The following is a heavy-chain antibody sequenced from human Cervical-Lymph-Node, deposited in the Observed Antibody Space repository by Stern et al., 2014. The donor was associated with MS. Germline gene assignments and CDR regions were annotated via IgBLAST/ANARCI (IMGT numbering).Heavy chain of an antibody. J-gene: IGHJ4*02. CDR1: GGSISSGGYY. V-gene: IGHV4-31*03. CDR3: VRENTVVPWVDF. Sequence: QVQLVQSGPGLVKPSQTLSLPCTVSGGSISSGGYYYSWIRQPPGKGLEWIGDIFYSGSTYYNPSLKSRVTISVDTSKNQFSLKLSSVTAADTAVYYCVRENTVVPWVDFWGQGTLVTVSS. CDR2: IFYSGST. D-gene: IGHD4-11*01.